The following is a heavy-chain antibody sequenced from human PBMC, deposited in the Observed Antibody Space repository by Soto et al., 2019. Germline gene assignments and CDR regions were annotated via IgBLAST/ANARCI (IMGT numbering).Heavy chain of an antibody. J-gene: IGHJ5*02. CDR2: ISSNGGST. Sequence: GGSLRLSCAASGFTFSSYAMHWVRQAPGKGLEYVSAISSNGGSTYYANSVKGRFTISRDNSKNTLYLQMGSLRAEDMAVYYCARVRLHYDILTGSHWFDPWGQGTLVTVSS. D-gene: IGHD3-9*01. CDR3: ARVRLHYDILTGSHWFDP. CDR1: GFTFSSYA. V-gene: IGHV3-64*01.